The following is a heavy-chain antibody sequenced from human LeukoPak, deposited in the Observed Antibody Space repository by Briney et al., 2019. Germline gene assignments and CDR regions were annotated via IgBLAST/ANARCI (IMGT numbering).Heavy chain of an antibody. J-gene: IGHJ4*02. CDR2: ISYDGSNK. D-gene: IGHD2-2*01. CDR1: GFTFSSYV. V-gene: IGHV3-30*18. Sequence: GGSLRLSCAASGFTFSSYVMHWVRQAPGKGLEWVAIISYDGSNKYYADSVKGRFTISRDNSKNTLYLQMNSLRAEDTAVYYCAESSCSSTSCPKGTGVFDYWGQGTLVTVSS. CDR3: AESSCSSTSCPKGTGVFDY.